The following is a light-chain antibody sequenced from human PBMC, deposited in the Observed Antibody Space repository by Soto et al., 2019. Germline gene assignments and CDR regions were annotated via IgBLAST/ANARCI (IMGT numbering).Light chain of an antibody. CDR2: GAS. CDR1: QSVSSSY. V-gene: IGKV3-20*01. CDR3: QQYGSSPGT. Sequence: EIVLTQSPGTLSLSRGERDALXCRASQSVSSSYLAWYQQKPGQAPRLLIYGASNRATGIPDRLSGSGSGTDFTLTISRLEPEDFAVYYCQQYGSSPGTFGQGTKVDIK. J-gene: IGKJ1*01.